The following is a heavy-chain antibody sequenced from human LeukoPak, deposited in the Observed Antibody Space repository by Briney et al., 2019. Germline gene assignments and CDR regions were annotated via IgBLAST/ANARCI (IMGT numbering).Heavy chain of an antibody. CDR2: ILHSGSS. D-gene: IGHD3-22*01. CDR3: AGGLLVGITGYYFDY. CDR1: GGSISSYY. J-gene: IGHJ4*02. Sequence: SETLSLTCTVSGGSISSYYWSWIRQPPGKGLEWIGYILHSGSSDSHPSLKSRVTLSLNTSKKQFSLSLKSVTAADTAMYYCAGGLLVGITGYYFDYWGQGSLVTVSS. V-gene: IGHV4-59*01.